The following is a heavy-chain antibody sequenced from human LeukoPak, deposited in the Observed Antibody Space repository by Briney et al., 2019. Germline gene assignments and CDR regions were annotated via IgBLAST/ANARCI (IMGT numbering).Heavy chain of an antibody. CDR2: IYYSGST. Sequence: SQTLSLTRTVSGGSISSGGYYWSWIRQHPGRGLEWIGYIYYSGSTYYNPSLKSRVTISVDTSKNQFSLKLSSVTAADTAVYYCARDPYRDHYYYGMDVWGQGTTVTVSS. V-gene: IGHV4-31*03. D-gene: IGHD5-24*01. CDR3: ARDPYRDHYYYGMDV. J-gene: IGHJ6*02. CDR1: GGSISSGGYY.